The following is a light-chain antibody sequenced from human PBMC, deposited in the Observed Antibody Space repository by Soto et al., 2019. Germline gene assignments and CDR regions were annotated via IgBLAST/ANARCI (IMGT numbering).Light chain of an antibody. CDR2: GAS. V-gene: IGKV3-15*01. Sequence: EIVLTQSPGTLSLSPGERATLSCRASQSVSTRLAWYQHKPGQAPRLLIYGASTRATGIPARFSGSGSGTEFTLTISSLQSEDFAVYYCQQYNNWPPITFGQGTKVDIK. CDR1: QSVSTR. J-gene: IGKJ1*01. CDR3: QQYNNWPPIT.